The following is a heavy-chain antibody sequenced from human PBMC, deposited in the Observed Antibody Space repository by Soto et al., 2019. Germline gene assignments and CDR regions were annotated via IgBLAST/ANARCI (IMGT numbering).Heavy chain of an antibody. V-gene: IGHV3-33*08. J-gene: IGHJ4*02. CDR1: GFTFSNYG. CDR2: IWYDGSNE. D-gene: IGHD3-10*01. Sequence: VQLVESGGGLIQPGGSLSLSCAASGFTFSNYGMHWVSQAPGKVLEWLAIIWYDGSNEYYADSVKGRFTIFRYNSKNPVYLQMHSLRAADTDMYYCAAGEPLNYRGQGTLVTVSS. CDR3: AAGEPLNY.